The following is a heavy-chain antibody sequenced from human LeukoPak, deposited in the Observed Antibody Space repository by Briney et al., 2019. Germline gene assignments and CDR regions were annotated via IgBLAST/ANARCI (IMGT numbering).Heavy chain of an antibody. CDR1: GGTFSSYA. D-gene: IGHD2-2*01. CDR3: ARDLVVSCSSTSCSVAPSDF. CDR2: IIPIIGIA. J-gene: IGHJ4*02. V-gene: IGHV1-69*04. Sequence: SVKVSCKASGGTFSSYAITWVRQAPGQGLEWMGRIIPIIGIATYAQNFQGRVTITADKSTSTAYMELSSLRSEDTAVYYCARDLVVSCSSTSCSVAPSDFWGQGTLVTVSS.